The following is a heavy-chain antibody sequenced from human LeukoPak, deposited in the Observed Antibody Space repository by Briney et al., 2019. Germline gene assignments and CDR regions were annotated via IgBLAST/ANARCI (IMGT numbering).Heavy chain of an antibody. J-gene: IGHJ5*02. CDR3: ARDKVGIGVVIISGFDP. CDR1: GYTLTSYG. CDR2: IRAYNGNT. Sequence: ASVKASCKDSGYTLTSYGISWVGQAPGQGGEWMGEIRAYNGNTDYAQKLQGRVTMTTDTSTITAYMERRSLRSDATAVYYCARDKVGIGVVIISGFDPWGQGTLVTVSS. D-gene: IGHD3-3*01. V-gene: IGHV1-18*01.